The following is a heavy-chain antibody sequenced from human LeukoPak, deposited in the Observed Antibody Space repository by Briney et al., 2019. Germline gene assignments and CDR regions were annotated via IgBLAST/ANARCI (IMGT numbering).Heavy chain of an antibody. V-gene: IGHV1-2*02. CDR1: GYNFNDYY. CDR3: SRGILIATAATPNFDS. D-gene: IGHD2-21*01. Sequence: ASVKVSCKASGYNFNDYYMHWVRQAPGQGLEWMDYINPNNGGTKFAQKFQRRLTMTRDKSTNMVFMELTSLTSDDTAIYYCSRGILIATAATPNFDSWGQGTLVSVSS. J-gene: IGHJ4*02. CDR2: INPNNGGT.